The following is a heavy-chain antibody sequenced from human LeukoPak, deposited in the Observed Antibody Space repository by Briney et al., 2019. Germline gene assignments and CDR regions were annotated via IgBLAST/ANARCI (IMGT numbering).Heavy chain of an antibody. Sequence: GGSLRLSCAASGFTFSSYAMSWVRRAPGKGLEWVSAISGSGGSTYYADSVKGRFTISRDNSKNTLYLQMNSLRAEDPAVYYCAKLGYCSGGSCYSGYFGYWGQGTLVTVSS. V-gene: IGHV3-23*01. CDR1: GFTFSSYA. CDR3: AKLGYCSGGSCYSGYFGY. J-gene: IGHJ4*02. CDR2: ISGSGGST. D-gene: IGHD2-15*01.